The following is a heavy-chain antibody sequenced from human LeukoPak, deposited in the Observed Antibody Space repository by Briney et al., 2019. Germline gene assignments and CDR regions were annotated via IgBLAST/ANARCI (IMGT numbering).Heavy chain of an antibody. J-gene: IGHJ5*02. Sequence: PSETLSLTCAVYGGSFSGYYWSWIRQPPGKGLEWIGEINHSGSTNYNPSLKSRVTISVDTSKNQFSLKLSSVTAADTAVYYCARAHIIVVVVAATRGGWFDPWGQGTLVTVSS. D-gene: IGHD2-15*01. CDR3: ARAHIIVVVVAATRGGWFDP. CDR1: GGSFSGYY. CDR2: INHSGST. V-gene: IGHV4-34*01.